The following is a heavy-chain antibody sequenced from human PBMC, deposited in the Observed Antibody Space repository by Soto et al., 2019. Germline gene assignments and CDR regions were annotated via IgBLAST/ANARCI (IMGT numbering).Heavy chain of an antibody. D-gene: IGHD3-3*01. CDR3: ARGYFRYYDFWSGYSPAPREGGMDV. Sequence: PSETLSLTCAVYGGSFSGYYWSWIRQPPGKGLEWIGEINHSGSTNYNPSLKSRVTISVDTSKNQFSLKLSSVTAADTAVYYCARGYFRYYDFWSGYSPAPREGGMDVWGQGTTVTVSS. CDR2: INHSGST. V-gene: IGHV4-34*01. J-gene: IGHJ6*01. CDR1: GGSFSGYY.